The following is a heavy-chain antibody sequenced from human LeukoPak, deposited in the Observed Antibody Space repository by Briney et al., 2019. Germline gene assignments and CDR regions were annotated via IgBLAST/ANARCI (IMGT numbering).Heavy chain of an antibody. D-gene: IGHD1-1*01. Sequence: GGSLRLSCAASGFTVNSNYMSWVRQAPGKGLEWVSVIYSGGSTYYADSVKGRFTISRDNSKNNVYLQMYSLRVEDTSIYYCVRDYNWGFDYWGQGTVVTVSS. CDR1: GFTVNSNY. CDR3: VRDYNWGFDY. J-gene: IGHJ4*02. V-gene: IGHV3-66*02. CDR2: IYSGGST.